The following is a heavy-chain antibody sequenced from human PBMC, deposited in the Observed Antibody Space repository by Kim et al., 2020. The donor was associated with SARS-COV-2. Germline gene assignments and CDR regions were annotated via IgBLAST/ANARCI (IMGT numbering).Heavy chain of an antibody. D-gene: IGHD2-2*01. CDR3: ARDPCNVTRCYPGYFDP. CDR2: TYYRSKWFN. CDR1: GDSVSSDSAA. V-gene: IGHV6-1*01. Sequence: SQTLSLTCAISGDSVSSDSAAWNWIRQSPSRGLEWLGRTYYRSKWFNEYAISVKSRISINSDTSRNQFSLHLNPVTPDDTAVYFCARDPCNVTRCYPGYFDPWGQGTLVIVSS. J-gene: IGHJ5*02.